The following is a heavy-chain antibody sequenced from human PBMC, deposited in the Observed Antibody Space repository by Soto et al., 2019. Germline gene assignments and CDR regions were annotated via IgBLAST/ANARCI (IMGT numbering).Heavy chain of an antibody. CDR3: VQRQGVAAAFAF. CDR1: GFSLTTDGAA. J-gene: IGHJ4*02. D-gene: IGHD6-13*01. V-gene: IGHV2-5*02. Sequence: QITLKESGQTLVKPTQTLTLTCTVSGFSLTTDGAAVGWIRPPPGRTLECLAFIYWDDDKRSSPSLKTRVTITKDTSKNRVVLTRTNMDPVDTGTYYCVQRQGVAAAFAFWGQGSLVTVSS. CDR2: IYWDDDK.